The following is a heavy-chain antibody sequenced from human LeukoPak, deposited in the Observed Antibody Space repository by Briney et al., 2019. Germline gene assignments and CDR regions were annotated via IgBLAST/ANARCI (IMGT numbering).Heavy chain of an antibody. J-gene: IGHJ6*04. CDR2: INHSGST. Sequence: SETLSLTCAVYGGSFSGYYWSWLRQPPGKGLEWIGEINHSGSTNYNLSLKSRVTISVDTSKNQFSLKLSSVTAADTAVFYCARRRSGGKGMDVWGKGTTVTVSS. V-gene: IGHV4-34*01. D-gene: IGHD2-15*01. CDR1: GGSFSGYY. CDR3: ARRRSGGKGMDV.